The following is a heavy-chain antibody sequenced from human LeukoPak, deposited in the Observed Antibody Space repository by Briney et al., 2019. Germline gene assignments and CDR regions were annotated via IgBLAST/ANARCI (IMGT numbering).Heavy chain of an antibody. V-gene: IGHV3-23*01. CDR2: ISGGGDNT. CDR1: GSTFSRYW. J-gene: IGHJ6*02. Sequence: PGGSLRLSCAASGSTFSRYWMHWVRQAPGKGLEWVSAISGGGDNTYYAASVKGRFTTTRDNSKNTLYLQMNSLRAEDTALYYCATPRSSYYYYGMDVWGQGTTVIVSS. CDR3: ATPRSSYYYYGMDV.